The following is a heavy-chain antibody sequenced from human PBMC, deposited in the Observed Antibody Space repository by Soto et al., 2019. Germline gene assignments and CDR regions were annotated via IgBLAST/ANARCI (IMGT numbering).Heavy chain of an antibody. CDR3: ARESADLTSNFDY. V-gene: IGHV3-21*01. CDR2: ISSTTNYI. J-gene: IGHJ4*02. Sequence: EVQLVESGGGLVKPGGSLRLSCADSGFTFTRYSMNWVRQAPGKGLEWVSSISSTTNYIYYGDSMKGRFTISRDNDKKSMYLEMNSLRAEDTAVYYCARESADLTSNFDYWGQGTLVTVSS. CDR1: GFTFTRYS.